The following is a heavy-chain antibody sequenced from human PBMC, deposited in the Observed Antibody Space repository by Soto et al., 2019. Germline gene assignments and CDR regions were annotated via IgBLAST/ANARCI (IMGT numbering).Heavy chain of an antibody. CDR2: IYHSGST. Sequence: PSKTLSLTRAVSGCSISRSNWWNWVRQPTGKGLAWIWEIYHSGSTNYNPSLKSRVTISVDKSKNQFSLKLSSVTAPYTALYYCPTLFVLRYTHHGTDVRCQSTSATV. CDR1: GCSISRSNW. D-gene: IGHD3-9*01. J-gene: IGHJ6*02. CDR3: PTLFVLRYTHHGTDV. V-gene: IGHV4-4*02.